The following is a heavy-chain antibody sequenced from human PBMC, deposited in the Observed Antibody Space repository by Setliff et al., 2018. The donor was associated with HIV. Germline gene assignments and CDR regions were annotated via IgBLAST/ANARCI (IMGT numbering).Heavy chain of an antibody. CDR2: IYTSGST. Sequence: PSETLSLTCTVSGGSISSYYWSWIRQPPGKGLEWIGYIYTSGSTNYNPSLKSRVTISVDTSKNQFSLHLNSVTAADTAVYYCVRERRRSPLSYGLDVWGQGTTVTVSS. CDR3: VRERRRSPLSYGLDV. V-gene: IGHV4-4*09. J-gene: IGHJ6*02. CDR1: GGSISSYY.